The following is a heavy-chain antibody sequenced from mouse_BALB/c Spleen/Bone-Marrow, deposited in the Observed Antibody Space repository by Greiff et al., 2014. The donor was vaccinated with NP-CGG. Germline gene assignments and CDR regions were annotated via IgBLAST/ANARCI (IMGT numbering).Heavy chain of an antibody. D-gene: IGHD1-2*01. CDR1: GFTFNTYA. J-gene: IGHJ3*01. CDR2: IRSKSNNCAT. CDR3: VREDYYGPFAY. Sequence: EVKLMESGGGLVQPKGSLKLSCAASGFTFNTYAMNWVRQAPGKGLEWVARIRSKSNNCATYYADSVKDRFTISRDDSQSMLYLQMDNLKTEDTAMYYGVREDYYGPFAYWGQGTLVTVSA. V-gene: IGHV10-1*02.